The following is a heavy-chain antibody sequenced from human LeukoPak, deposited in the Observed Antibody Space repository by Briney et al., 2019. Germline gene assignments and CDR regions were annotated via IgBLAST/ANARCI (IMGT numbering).Heavy chain of an antibody. J-gene: IGHJ4*02. CDR3: TRGPPDGSGNYYPGDF. CDR1: GFTFSSHW. CDR2: ISSDGTNT. V-gene: IGHV3-74*01. D-gene: IGHD3-10*01. Sequence: GGSLRLSCAASGFTFSSHWMHWVRQAPGEGLVWVSRISSDGTNTNYADSVKGRFTISRDNAKNTLYLQMNSLRVEDTAVYYCTRGPPDGSGNYYPGDFWGQGTLVTVSS.